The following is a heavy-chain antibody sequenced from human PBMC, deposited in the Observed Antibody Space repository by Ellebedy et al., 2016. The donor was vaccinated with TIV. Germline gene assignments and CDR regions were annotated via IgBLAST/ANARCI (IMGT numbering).Heavy chain of an antibody. Sequence: GESLKISCAASGFTFSSYGMHWVRRAPGKGLEWVAVIWYDGSNKYYADSLKGRFTISRDNSKNTLYLQMNSLRAEDTAVYYCASFPWDYVKDYWGQGTLVTVSS. V-gene: IGHV3-33*08. CDR2: IWYDGSNK. D-gene: IGHD3-16*01. J-gene: IGHJ4*02. CDR3: ASFPWDYVKDY. CDR1: GFTFSSYG.